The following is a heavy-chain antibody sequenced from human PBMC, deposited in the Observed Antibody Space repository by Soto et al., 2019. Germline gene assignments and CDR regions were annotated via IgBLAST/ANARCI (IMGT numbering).Heavy chain of an antibody. V-gene: IGHV1-69*06. CDR3: ARRDTSGFLRYFDN. CDR2: IVPNVGTV. CDR1: GGTFSSFINYP. Sequence: SVKVSCKSSGGTFSSFINYPINWVRQAPGQGLEWMGWIVPNVGTVNYAQKFRGKVTITADKSTGTAYMELSSLRSEDTALYYCARRDTSGFLRYFDNWGQGTQVTVSS. D-gene: IGHD3-3*01. J-gene: IGHJ4*02.